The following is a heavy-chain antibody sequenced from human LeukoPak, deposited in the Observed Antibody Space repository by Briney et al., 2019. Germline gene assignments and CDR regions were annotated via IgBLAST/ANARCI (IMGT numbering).Heavy chain of an antibody. Sequence: QPGGSLRLSCAASGFTFSSYWMSWVRQAPGKGLEWVANIKQDGSEKYYVDSVKGRFTISRDNAKNSLYLQMNSLRAEDTAVYYCASLNPMVRGVKADAFDIWGQGTMVTVSS. CDR2: IKQDGSEK. CDR3: ASLNPMVRGVKADAFDI. D-gene: IGHD3-10*01. CDR1: GFTFSSYW. J-gene: IGHJ3*02. V-gene: IGHV3-7*01.